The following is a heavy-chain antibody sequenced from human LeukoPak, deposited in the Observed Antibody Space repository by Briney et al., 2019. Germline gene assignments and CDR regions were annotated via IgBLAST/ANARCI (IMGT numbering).Heavy chain of an antibody. CDR3: ASCSSTNCY. CDR2: VTGSSSTI. J-gene: IGHJ4*02. Sequence: GGSLRLSCAASGFTFSSFSMNWVRQAPGKGLEWVSFVTGSSSTIYYADSVKGRFTISRDNAKNSLYLQMNSLRAEDTAVYYCASCSSTNCYWGQGTLVTVSS. D-gene: IGHD2-2*01. V-gene: IGHV3-48*01. CDR1: GFTFSSFS.